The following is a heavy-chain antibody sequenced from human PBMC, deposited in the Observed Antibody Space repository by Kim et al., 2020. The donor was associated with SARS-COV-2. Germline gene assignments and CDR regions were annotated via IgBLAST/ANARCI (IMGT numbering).Heavy chain of an antibody. CDR1: GDSVSSNSAA. CDR3: ARDGPPKRYSSSWDPPPYYYYGMDV. V-gene: IGHV6-1*01. CDR2: TYYRSKWYN. Sequence: SQTLSLTCAISGDSVSSNSAAWNWIRQSPSRGLEWLGRTYYRSKWYNDYAVSVKSRITINPDTSKNQFSLQLNSVTPEDTAVYYCARDGPPKRYSSSWDPPPYYYYGMDVWGQGTTVTVSS. D-gene: IGHD6-13*01. J-gene: IGHJ6*02.